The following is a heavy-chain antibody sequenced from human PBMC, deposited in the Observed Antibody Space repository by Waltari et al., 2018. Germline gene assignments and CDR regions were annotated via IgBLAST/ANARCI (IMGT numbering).Heavy chain of an antibody. CDR1: GYTFTGYY. J-gene: IGHJ4*02. V-gene: IGHV1-2*06. CDR3: AREMGSGLNIFDY. D-gene: IGHD6-19*01. Sequence: QVQLVQSGAEVKKPGASVKVSCKASGYTFTGYYMHWVRQAPGQGLEWMGRINPNRGGTNYAQKFQGRVTMTRDTSISTAYMELSRLRSDDTAVYYCAREMGSGLNIFDYWGQGTLVTVSS. CDR2: INPNRGGT.